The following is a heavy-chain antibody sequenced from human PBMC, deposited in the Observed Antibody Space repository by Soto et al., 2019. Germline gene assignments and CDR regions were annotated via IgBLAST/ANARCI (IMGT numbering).Heavy chain of an antibody. CDR1: GGSISSSSYH. Sequence: SETLSLTCTVSGGSISSSSYHWGWIRQPPGKGLEWIGSIYYSGSTYYNPSLKSRVTISVDTSKNQFSLKLSSVTAADTAVYYCASTQWLVPYYFDYWGQGTLVTVSS. CDR3: ASTQWLVPYYFDY. J-gene: IGHJ4*02. D-gene: IGHD6-19*01. CDR2: IYYSGST. V-gene: IGHV4-39*01.